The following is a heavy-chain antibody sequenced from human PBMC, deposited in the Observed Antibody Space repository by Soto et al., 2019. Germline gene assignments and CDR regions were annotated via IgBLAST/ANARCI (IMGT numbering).Heavy chain of an antibody. J-gene: IGHJ6*02. D-gene: IGHD6-19*01. Sequence: EVQLLESGGGLVQPRGSLRLSCAASGFTFSTYGMSWVRQAPGKGLEWVSVISGGGGDTYYAGSVKGRFTISRDNSKNTLYLEMNNLRAEDTAVYYCAKTQQWGLPLSGGMDVWGQGTTVTVSS. CDR1: GFTFSTYG. CDR2: ISGGGGDT. V-gene: IGHV3-23*01. CDR3: AKTQQWGLPLSGGMDV.